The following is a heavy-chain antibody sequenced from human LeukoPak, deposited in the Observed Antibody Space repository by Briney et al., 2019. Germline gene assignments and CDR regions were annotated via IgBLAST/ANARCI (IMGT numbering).Heavy chain of an antibody. CDR1: GFTFDDYA. Sequence: PGRSLRLSCVASGFTFDDYAMHWVRQAPGKGLERVSGISWNSGTKGYADSVKGRFTISRDDAKNSLYLQMNSLRPEDTALYYCAKDLRNYYGSGSIVDYWGQGTLVTVSS. CDR3: AKDLRNYYGSGSIVDY. CDR2: ISWNSGTK. D-gene: IGHD3-10*01. J-gene: IGHJ4*02. V-gene: IGHV3-9*01.